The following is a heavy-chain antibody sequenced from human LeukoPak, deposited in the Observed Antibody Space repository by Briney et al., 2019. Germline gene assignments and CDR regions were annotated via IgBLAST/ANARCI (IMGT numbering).Heavy chain of an antibody. Sequence: ASVKVSCTASGYTFTGYYIPWVRQAPGQGLEWMGWINPNNGGTNYAQKFQGRVTMTRDTSISTAYMELSRLRSDDEAVYYCARDDSSGYYLFDSWGQGTLVTVSS. CDR3: ARDDSSGYYLFDS. J-gene: IGHJ4*02. CDR2: INPNNGGT. V-gene: IGHV1-2*02. CDR1: GYTFTGYY. D-gene: IGHD3-22*01.